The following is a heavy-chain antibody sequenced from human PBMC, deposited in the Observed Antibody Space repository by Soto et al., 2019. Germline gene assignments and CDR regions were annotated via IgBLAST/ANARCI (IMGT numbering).Heavy chain of an antibody. V-gene: IGHV3-30-3*01. D-gene: IGHD4-17*01. CDR2: ISYDGSNK. J-gene: IGHJ5*02. Sequence: QVQLVESGGGVVQPGRSLRLSCAASGFTFSSYAMHWVRQAPGKGLEWVAVISYDGSNKYYADSVKGRFTISRDNSKNTLYLQMNSLRAEDTGVYYCARERPPRFTVTRGNWFDPWGQGTLVTVSS. CDR3: ARERPPRFTVTRGNWFDP. CDR1: GFTFSSYA.